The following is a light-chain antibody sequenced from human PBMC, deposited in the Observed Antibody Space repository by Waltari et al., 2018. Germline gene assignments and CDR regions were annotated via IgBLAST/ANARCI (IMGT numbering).Light chain of an antibody. CDR1: SDDIGSFSY. J-gene: IGLJ2*01. CDR3: SAYTSRGTLK. V-gene: IGLV2-14*03. CDR2: DLT. Sequence: QSALTQPAPVSGSPGQSIHISPTRTSDDIGSFSYVTWYHQRPGKVPKLIIYDLTERPSGVSNRFSGSKSGSTASLTVSGLQAEDEGLFYCSAYTSRGTLKFGGGTRVTVL.